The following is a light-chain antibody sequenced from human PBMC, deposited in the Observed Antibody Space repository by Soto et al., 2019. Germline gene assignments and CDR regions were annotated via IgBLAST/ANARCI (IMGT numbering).Light chain of an antibody. CDR3: QQRYTTPLT. V-gene: IGKV1-39*01. CDR1: QYISTY. CDR2: AAS. Sequence: DIQMTQSPSSLSASVGDRVTITCRASQYISTYLNWYQQKPGKAPKLLIYAASSLQSGVPSRFSGSASGTAFTLTISSLQPEDFATYYCQQRYTTPLTFGGGTKVEIK. J-gene: IGKJ4*01.